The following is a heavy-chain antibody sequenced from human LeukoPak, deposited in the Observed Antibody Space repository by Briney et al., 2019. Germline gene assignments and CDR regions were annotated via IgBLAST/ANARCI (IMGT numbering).Heavy chain of an antibody. J-gene: IGHJ4*02. CDR1: GFTFSSYA. Sequence: PGGSLRLSCAASGFTFSSYAMHWVRQAPGKGLEWVAVISYDGSNKYYADSVKGRFTISRDNSRNTLYLQMNSLRAEDTAVYYCARQYSGSYYFDYWGQGTLVTVSS. D-gene: IGHD1-26*01. CDR2: ISYDGSNK. V-gene: IGHV3-30*01. CDR3: ARQYSGSYYFDY.